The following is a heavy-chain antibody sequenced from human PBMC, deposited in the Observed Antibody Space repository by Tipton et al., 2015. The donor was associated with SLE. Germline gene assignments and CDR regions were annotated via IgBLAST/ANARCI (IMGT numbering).Heavy chain of an antibody. J-gene: IGHJ6*02. CDR1: GFTFSSYW. CDR3: AREWGRIGFDYYYYGMDV. CDR2: INSDGSST. V-gene: IGHV3-74*01. D-gene: IGHD3-16*01. Sequence: GSLRLSCAASGFTFSSYWMHWVRQAPGKGLVWVSRINSDGSSTSYADSVKGRFTISRDNAKNTLYLQMNSLRAEDTAVYYCAREWGRIGFDYYYYGMDVWGQGTTVTVSS.